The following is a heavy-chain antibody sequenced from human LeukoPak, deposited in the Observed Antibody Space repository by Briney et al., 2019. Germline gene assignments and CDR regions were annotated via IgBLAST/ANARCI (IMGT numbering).Heavy chain of an antibody. V-gene: IGHV1-3*01. CDR1: GYTFTSYA. CDR2: INAGNGNT. CDR3: ARGSGDYYDRSGYKD. J-gene: IGHJ4*02. Sequence: ASVKVSCKASGYTFTSYAMHWVRQAPGQRLEWMGWINAGNGNTKYSQKFQGRVTITRDTSASTAYMELSSLRSEDTAVYYCARGSGDYYDRSGYKDWGQGTLVTVSS. D-gene: IGHD3-22*01.